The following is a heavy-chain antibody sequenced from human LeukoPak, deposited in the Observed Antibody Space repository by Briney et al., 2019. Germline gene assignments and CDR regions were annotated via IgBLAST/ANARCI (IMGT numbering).Heavy chain of an antibody. J-gene: IGHJ4*02. CDR1: GFTFGSYA. CDR2: ISYDGSNK. Sequence: GGSLRLSCAASGFTFGSYAMHWVRQAPGKGLEWVAVISYDGSNKYYADSVKGRFTISRDNSKNTLYLQMNSLRAEDTAVYYCARGKGYNTIFDYWGQGTLVTVSS. D-gene: IGHD5-24*01. V-gene: IGHV3-30*04. CDR3: ARGKGYNTIFDY.